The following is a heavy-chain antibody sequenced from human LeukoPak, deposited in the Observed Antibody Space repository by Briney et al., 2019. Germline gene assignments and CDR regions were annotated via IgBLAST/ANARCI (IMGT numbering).Heavy chain of an antibody. CDR3: ARGPGIWFGELFGYNWFDP. Sequence: SETLSLTCTVSGGSISSSSYYWGWIRQPPGKGLEWIGSIYYSGSTYYNPSLKSRVTISVDTSKNQFSLKLSSVTAADTAVYYCARGPGIWFGELFGYNWFDPWGQGTLVTVSS. CDR1: GGSISSSSYY. J-gene: IGHJ5*02. V-gene: IGHV4-39*01. CDR2: IYYSGST. D-gene: IGHD3-10*01.